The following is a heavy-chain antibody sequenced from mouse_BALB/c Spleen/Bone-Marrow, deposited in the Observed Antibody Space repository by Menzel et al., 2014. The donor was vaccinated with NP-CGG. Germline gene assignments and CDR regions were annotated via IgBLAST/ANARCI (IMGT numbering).Heavy chain of an antibody. D-gene: IGHD1-1*01. Sequence: VQLKESGGDLVKPGGSLKLSCAASGFTFSSYGMSWVRQTPDKRLEWVATISSGGSYTYYPDSVKGRFTISRDNAKNTLYLQMSSLKSEDTAMYYCASTITTVVAVDAMDYWGQGTSVTVSS. CDR1: GFTFSSYG. J-gene: IGHJ4*01. CDR2: ISSGGSYT. CDR3: ASTITTVVAVDAMDY. V-gene: IGHV5-6*01.